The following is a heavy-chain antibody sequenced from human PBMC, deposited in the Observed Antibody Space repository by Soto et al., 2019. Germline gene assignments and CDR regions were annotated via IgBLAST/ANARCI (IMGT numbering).Heavy chain of an antibody. CDR2: ISAYNGHT. CDR1: GYTFSTYG. CDR3: ASGGSGGARDFDY. D-gene: IGHD3-16*01. J-gene: IGHJ4*02. Sequence: QVQLVQSGGEVKRPGASVRVSCKASGYTFSTYGISWVRQAPGQGLEWMGWISAYNGHTDYTEKLQGRVTMTTDTPTNTLPMEGRSLRSDDAAVYYCASGGSGGARDFDYWGQGTLVTVSS. V-gene: IGHV1-18*01.